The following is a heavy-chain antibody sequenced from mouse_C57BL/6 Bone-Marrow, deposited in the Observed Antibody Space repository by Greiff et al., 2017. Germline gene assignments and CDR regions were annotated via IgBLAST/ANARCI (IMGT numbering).Heavy chain of an antibody. J-gene: IGHJ1*03. CDR2: FQPYNDDT. D-gene: IGHD1-1*01. Sequence: VQLQQSGAELVKPGASVKMSCKASGYTFTTYPIEWMKQNHGKSLGWIGNFQPYNDDTKYNEKFKGKATLTVEKSSSPVYLELSRLTSDDSAVYYCARPYYYGSRDWYFGGWGTGATVTVSS. CDR3: ARPYYYGSRDWYFGG. V-gene: IGHV1-47*01. CDR1: GYTFTTYP.